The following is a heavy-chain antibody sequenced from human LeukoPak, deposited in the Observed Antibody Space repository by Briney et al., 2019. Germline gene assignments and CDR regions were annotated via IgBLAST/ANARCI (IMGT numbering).Heavy chain of an antibody. Sequence: SETLSLTCTVSGGSISSSGDYWGWICQPPGKGLEWIGSIYYSGSTYYNPSLKSRVTISVDTSKNQFSLKLSSVTAADTAVYYCARPGSGWYSPFDYWGQGTLVTVSS. D-gene: IGHD6-19*01. CDR2: IYYSGST. CDR1: GGSISSSGDY. V-gene: IGHV4-39*01. J-gene: IGHJ4*02. CDR3: ARPGSGWYSPFDY.